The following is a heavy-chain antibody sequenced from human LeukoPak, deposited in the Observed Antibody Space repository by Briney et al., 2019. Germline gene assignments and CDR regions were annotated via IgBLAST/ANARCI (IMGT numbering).Heavy chain of an antibody. J-gene: IGHJ4*02. V-gene: IGHV3-74*01. D-gene: IGHD6-6*01. CDR1: GFTFSTSW. CDR3: RYGSSSGDY. Sequence: GGSLRLSCAASGFTFSTSWMNLVRQAPGKGPVWVSRINGDGSITTYADSVKGRFTISRDNAKNALSLQMNSLRAEDTAVYYCRYGSSSGDYWGQGTLVTVSS. CDR2: INGDGSIT.